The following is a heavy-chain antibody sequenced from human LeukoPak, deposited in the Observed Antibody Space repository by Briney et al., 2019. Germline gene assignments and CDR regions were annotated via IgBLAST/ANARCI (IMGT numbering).Heavy chain of an antibody. CDR1: GYIFTGYY. CDR3: ARGLYSNYHAGLY. Sequence: ASVKVSCTASGYIFTGYYMHWVRQAPGQGLEWMGWINPNSGGTNYAQKFQGRVTMTRDTSISTAYMELSRLRSDDTAVYYCARGLYSNYHAGLYWGQGTLVTVSS. CDR2: INPNSGGT. D-gene: IGHD4-11*01. V-gene: IGHV1-2*02. J-gene: IGHJ4*02.